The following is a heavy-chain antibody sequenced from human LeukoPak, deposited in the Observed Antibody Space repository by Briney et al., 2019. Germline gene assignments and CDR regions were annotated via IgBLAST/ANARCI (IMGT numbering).Heavy chain of an antibody. CDR3: ARDGGSGWRGTVRF. J-gene: IGHJ3*01. D-gene: IGHD6-19*01. CDR2: TAFNGSNNDYVT. Sequence: LAGGSLRLSCAASGFTFSTYGMHWIRQAPGKGLEWVAVTAFNGSNNDYVTSYANSVKGRFTISRDNSKNTLYLQMSSLRAEDTAVYYCARDGGSGWRGTVRFWGQGTMLIVSS. V-gene: IGHV3-30*03. CDR1: GFTFSTYG.